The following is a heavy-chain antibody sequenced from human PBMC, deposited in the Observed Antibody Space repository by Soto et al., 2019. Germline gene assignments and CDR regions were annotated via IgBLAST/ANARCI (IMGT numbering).Heavy chain of an antibody. CDR2: FIPMLGIA. V-gene: IGHV1-69*02. CDR3: ESLYDDTRGNFDY. Sequence: QVQLVQSGAEVKRPGSSVKVSCKASGDSFSRSTFSWVRQAPGQGLEWMGRFIPMLGIANYAQTFQGRVTITADKSTSTAYMDLSSLRSEDTAVYYCESLYDDTRGNFDYWVQGTLVTVSS. CDR1: GDSFSRST. J-gene: IGHJ4*02. D-gene: IGHD3-22*01.